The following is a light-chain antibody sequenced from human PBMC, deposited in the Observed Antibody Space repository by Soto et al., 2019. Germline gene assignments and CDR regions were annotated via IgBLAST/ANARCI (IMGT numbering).Light chain of an antibody. CDR1: SSNIGSNY. CDR3: VAWDDSLSGVV. CDR2: RNN. Sequence: QSVLTQPPSASGTPGQRVTISCSGSSSNIGSNYVYWYQQLPGTAPKLLIYRNNQRPSGVPDRFSSAKSCTSASLAISGLRSDDEADYYCVAWDDSLSGVVFGGGTQLTVL. V-gene: IGLV1-47*01. J-gene: IGLJ2*01.